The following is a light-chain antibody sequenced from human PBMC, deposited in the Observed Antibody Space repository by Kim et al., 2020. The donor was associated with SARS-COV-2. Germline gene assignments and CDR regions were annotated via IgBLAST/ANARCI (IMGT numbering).Light chain of an antibody. CDR3: ASWDDSLSGRI. CDR1: SSTIGSNY. V-gene: IGLV1-47*01. Sequence: GRRVSISCSGGSSTIGSNYVYWYQHVPGTAPKLLIYRNDQRPSAVPDRFSGSKSDTSASLTIRGLRPEDEADYYCASWDDSLSGRIFGGGTQLTVL. J-gene: IGLJ2*01. CDR2: RND.